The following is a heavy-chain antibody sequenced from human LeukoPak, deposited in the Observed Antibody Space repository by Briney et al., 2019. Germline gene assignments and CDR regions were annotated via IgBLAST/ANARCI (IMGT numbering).Heavy chain of an antibody. V-gene: IGHV1-2*02. CDR1: GYTLTGYY. Sequence: GASVKVSCKASGYTLTGYYMHWVRQAPGQGLEWMGWINPNSGGTNYAQKFQGRVTMTRDTSISTAYMELSRLRSDDTAVYYCARIGRFLEWLPSPDDAFDIWGQGTMVTVSS. J-gene: IGHJ3*02. CDR3: ARIGRFLEWLPSPDDAFDI. D-gene: IGHD3-3*01. CDR2: INPNSGGT.